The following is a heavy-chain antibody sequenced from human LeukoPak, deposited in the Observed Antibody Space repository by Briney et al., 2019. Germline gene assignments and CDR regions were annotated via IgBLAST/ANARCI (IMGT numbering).Heavy chain of an antibody. CDR3: YMDV. V-gene: IGHV1-2*02. CDR1: GYTFSGYY. Sequence: ASVTVSCKASGYTFSGYYVNWVRQAPGQGLEGVGWINPKNGGTHFAQKFQGRVTMTRDTSISTAYYCTRSLDSSMAAYFYYYMDVWGEGTTITVSS. CDR2: INPKNGGT. J-gene: IGHJ6*03. D-gene: IGHD2/OR15-2a*01.